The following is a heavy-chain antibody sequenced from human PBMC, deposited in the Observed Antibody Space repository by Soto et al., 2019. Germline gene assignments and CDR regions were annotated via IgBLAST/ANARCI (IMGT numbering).Heavy chain of an antibody. CDR1: GGSFSAYY. V-gene: IGHV4-34*01. Sequence: SETLSLTCAVNGGSFSAYYWTWIRQPPGRGLEWIGEIDHSGSTNYNPSLESRVTISIDPAKNRFSLNVTSVTAADTAVYYCVRGLRYSGMDVWGQGTTVTVSS. J-gene: IGHJ6*02. D-gene: IGHD2-15*01. CDR2: IDHSGST. CDR3: VRGLRYSGMDV.